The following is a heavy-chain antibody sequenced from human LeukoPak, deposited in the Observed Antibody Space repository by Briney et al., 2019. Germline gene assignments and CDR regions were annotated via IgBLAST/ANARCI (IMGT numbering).Heavy chain of an antibody. J-gene: IGHJ3*02. D-gene: IGHD3-16*01. V-gene: IGHV4-59*02. Sequence: SETLSLTCTVSGGSVSSYFWSWIRQPPGKGLEWIGYVYYSGSTNYNPSLKSRVTISVDTSKRQFSLKLSSATAADTAVYYCARVLDLSKRGLDAFDIWGQGTMVTVSS. CDR1: GGSVSSYF. CDR2: VYYSGST. CDR3: ARVLDLSKRGLDAFDI.